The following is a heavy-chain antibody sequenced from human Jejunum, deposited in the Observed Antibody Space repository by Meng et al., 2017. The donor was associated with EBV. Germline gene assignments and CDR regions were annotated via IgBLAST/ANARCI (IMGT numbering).Heavy chain of an antibody. V-gene: IGHV4-34*01. CDR2: ISDNEGT. J-gene: IGHJ4*02. CDR3: ARGPDHSKQGY. CDR1: DGCLSGYC. D-gene: IGHD1-14*01. Sequence: VQIHQWGAVLLNLSATLSFICAVYDGCLSGYCGSWIHQPPGKGLEWIGEISDNEGTKYNPSLKSRVTVSLDTSKNQFSLRLSSVTAADTALYYCARGPDHSKQGYWGQGTLVTVSS.